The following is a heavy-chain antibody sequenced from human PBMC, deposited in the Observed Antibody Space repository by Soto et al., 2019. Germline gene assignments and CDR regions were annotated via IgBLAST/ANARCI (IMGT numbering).Heavy chain of an antibody. CDR1: GGTFSSYT. V-gene: IGHV1-69*04. D-gene: IGHD3-3*01. Sequence: ASVKVSCKASGGTFSSYTISWVRQAPGQGLEWMGRIIPILGIANYAQKFQGRVTITADKSTSTAYMELSSLRSEDTAVYYCAREDDFWSGMDVWGKGTTVTVSS. CDR3: AREDDFWSGMDV. J-gene: IGHJ6*03. CDR2: IIPILGIA.